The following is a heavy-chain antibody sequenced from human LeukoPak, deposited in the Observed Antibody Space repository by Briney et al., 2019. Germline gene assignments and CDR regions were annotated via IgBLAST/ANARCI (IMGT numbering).Heavy chain of an antibody. CDR2: IYYSGST. D-gene: IGHD3-3*01. V-gene: IGHV4-39*01. CDR3: ATPISPGLGGEYFQH. CDR1: GGSISSSSYS. Sequence: SETLSLTCTVSGGSISSSSYSWGWIRQPPGKGLEWIGSIYYSGSTYYNPSLKSRVTISVDTSKNQFSLKLSSVTAADTAVYYCATPISPGLGGEYFQHWGQGTLVTVSS. J-gene: IGHJ1*01.